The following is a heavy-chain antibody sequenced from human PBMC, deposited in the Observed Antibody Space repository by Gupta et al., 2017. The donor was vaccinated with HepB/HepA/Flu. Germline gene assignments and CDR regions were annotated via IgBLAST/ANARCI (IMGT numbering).Heavy chain of an antibody. CDR2: ISGYNYKT. D-gene: IGHD3-22*01. Sequence: VQLVQSGPEVKKPGASVKVSCRTSGYSFTTYGITWVRQAPGQGLEWMGWISGYNYKTNYAHKFQDRLTLTIDISTSTAYMDLRSLRSDDTAVYYCARLSSDFYWYFDFWGRGTLVTVSS. CDR3: ARLSSDFYWYFDF. J-gene: IGHJ2*01. CDR1: GYSFTTYG. V-gene: IGHV1-18*01.